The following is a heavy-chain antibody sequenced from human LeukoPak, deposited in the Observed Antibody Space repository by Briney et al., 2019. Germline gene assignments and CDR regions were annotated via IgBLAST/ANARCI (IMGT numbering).Heavy chain of an antibody. CDR1: GFTFSDYY. D-gene: IGHD5-18*01. CDR2: ISSSGSTI. J-gene: IGHJ5*02. CDR3: ARDAYGYLLNWFDP. V-gene: IGHV3-11*01. Sequence: GGSLRLSCAASGFTFSDYYMSWIRQAPGKGLEWVSYISSSGSTIYYVDSVKGRFTISRDNAKNSLYLQMNSLRAEDTAVYYCARDAYGYLLNWFDPWGQGTLVTVSS.